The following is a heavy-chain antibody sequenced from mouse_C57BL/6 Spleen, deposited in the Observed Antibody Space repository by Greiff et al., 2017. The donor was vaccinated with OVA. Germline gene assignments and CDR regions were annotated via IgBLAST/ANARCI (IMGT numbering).Heavy chain of an antibody. CDR3: ARGVHYYGSSYWYFDV. J-gene: IGHJ1*03. CDR1: GYSITSGYY. D-gene: IGHD1-1*01. CDR2: ISYDGSN. Sequence: EVQLQQSGPGLVKPSQSLSLTCSVTGYSITSGYYWNWIRQFPGNKLEWMGYISYDGSNNYNPSLKNRISITRDTSKNQFFLKLNSVTTEDTATYYCARGVHYYGSSYWYFDVWGTGTTVTVSS. V-gene: IGHV3-6*01.